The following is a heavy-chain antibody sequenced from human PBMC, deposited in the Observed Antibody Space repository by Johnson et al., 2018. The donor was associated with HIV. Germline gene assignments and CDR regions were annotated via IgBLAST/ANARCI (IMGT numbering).Heavy chain of an antibody. CDR3: ASITTIAAAGRGAFDI. D-gene: IGHD6-13*01. V-gene: IGHV3-11*04. J-gene: IGHJ3*02. CDR1: GFTFSDYY. Sequence: QEQLVESGGGLVKPGGSLRLSCAASGFTFSDYYMGWIRQTPGKGLEWVSYISSSGSTIYYADSVKGRFTISRDNAKNSLYLQMNSLRAEDTAVYYCASITTIAAAGRGAFDIWGQGTMVTVSS. CDR2: ISSSGSTI.